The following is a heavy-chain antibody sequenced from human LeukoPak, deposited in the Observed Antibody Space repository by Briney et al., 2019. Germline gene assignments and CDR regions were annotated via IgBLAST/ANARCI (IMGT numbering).Heavy chain of an antibody. V-gene: IGHV4-59*01. D-gene: IGHD3-22*01. CDR2: IYYSGST. CDR1: GGSISSYY. Sequence: PSETLTLTCTVSGGSISSYYWSWIRQPPGKGLEWIGYIYYSGSTNYNPSLKSRVTISVDTSKNQFSLKLSSVTAADTAVYYRARARDSSGYYSDYWGQGTLVTVSS. CDR3: ARARDSSGYYSDY. J-gene: IGHJ4*02.